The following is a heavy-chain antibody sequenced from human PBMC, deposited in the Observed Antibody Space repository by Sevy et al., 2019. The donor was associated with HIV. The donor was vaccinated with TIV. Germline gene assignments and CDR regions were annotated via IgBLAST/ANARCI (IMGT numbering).Heavy chain of an antibody. Sequence: GGSLRLSSAASGFTFGSYTLHWVRQAPGKGLEWVALISQTYDGSKKYYTDSVQGRFTISRDNSKNTLYLQMDSLRPAETAVYYCARDNSGYFFFDYWGQGILVTVSS. CDR1: GFTFGSYT. J-gene: IGHJ4*02. V-gene: IGHV3-30-3*01. CDR3: ARDNSGYFFFDY. CDR2: ISQTYDGSKK. D-gene: IGHD3-22*01.